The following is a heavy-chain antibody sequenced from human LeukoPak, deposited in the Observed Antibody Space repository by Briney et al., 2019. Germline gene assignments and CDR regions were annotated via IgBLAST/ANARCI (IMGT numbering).Heavy chain of an antibody. Sequence: ASVKVSCKASGYTFTSYGISWVRQAPGQGLEWMGWISAYNGNTNYAQKLQGRVTMTTDTSTSTAYMELSSLRSEDTAVYYCATGTYDSSGYFYFDYWGQGTLVTVSS. J-gene: IGHJ4*02. D-gene: IGHD3-22*01. V-gene: IGHV1-18*01. CDR3: ATGTYDSSGYFYFDY. CDR1: GYTFTSYG. CDR2: ISAYNGNT.